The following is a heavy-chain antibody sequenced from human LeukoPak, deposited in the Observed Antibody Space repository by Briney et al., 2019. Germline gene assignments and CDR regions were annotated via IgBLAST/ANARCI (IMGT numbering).Heavy chain of an antibody. CDR2: INPNSGGT. J-gene: IGHJ4*02. CDR3: ASLLTFDSSGYHS. D-gene: IGHD3-22*01. CDR1: GYTFTGYY. V-gene: IGHV1-2*02. Sequence: GASVKVSCKASGYTFTGYYMHWVRQAPGQGLEWMGWINPNSGGTNYAQKFQGRVTMTRDTSISTAYMELSRLRSDDTAVCYCASLLTFDSSGYHSWGQGTLVTVSS.